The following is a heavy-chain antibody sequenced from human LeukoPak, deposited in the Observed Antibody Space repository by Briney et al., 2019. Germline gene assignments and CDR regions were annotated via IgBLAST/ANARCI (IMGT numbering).Heavy chain of an antibody. V-gene: IGHV3-21*01. Sequence: GGSLRLSCAASGFTFSSYSMNWVRQAPGKGLEWVSSISSSSSYIYYADSVKGRFTISRDNAKNSLYLQMNSLRAEDTAVYYCARQVDSAVAGTANFDCWGQGTLITVSS. CDR2: ISSSSSYI. D-gene: IGHD6-19*01. CDR3: ARQVDSAVAGTANFDC. CDR1: GFTFSSYS. J-gene: IGHJ4*02.